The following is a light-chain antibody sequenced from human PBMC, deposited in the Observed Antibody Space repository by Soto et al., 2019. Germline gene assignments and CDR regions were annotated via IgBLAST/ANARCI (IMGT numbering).Light chain of an antibody. Sequence: EIVLTQSPGTLSLSPGEGATLSCRASQSVSSSFLAWYQQKPGQAPRLLIYGASSRATGIPDRLSGSGSGTDFTLTISRLEPEDFAVYYCQQYGSSPYTFGQGTKREIK. CDR1: QSVSSSF. CDR2: GAS. CDR3: QQYGSSPYT. J-gene: IGKJ2*01. V-gene: IGKV3-20*01.